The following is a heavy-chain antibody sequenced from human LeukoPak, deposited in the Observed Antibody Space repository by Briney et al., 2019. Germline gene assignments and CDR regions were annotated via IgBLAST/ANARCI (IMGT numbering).Heavy chain of an antibody. D-gene: IGHD3-9*01. CDR1: GFTFSSYA. Sequence: GGSLRLSCAASGFTFSSYAMSWVRQAPGKGLEWVSAISGSGGSTYYADSVKGRFTISRDNSKNTLYLQMNSLRAEDTAVYYCAKAKKYDILTGYLDYWGQGTLVTVSS. V-gene: IGHV3-23*01. CDR3: AKAKKYDILTGYLDY. CDR2: ISGSGGST. J-gene: IGHJ4*02.